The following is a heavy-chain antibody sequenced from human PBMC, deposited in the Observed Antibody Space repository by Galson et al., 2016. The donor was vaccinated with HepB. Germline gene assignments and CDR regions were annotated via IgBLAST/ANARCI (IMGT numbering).Heavy chain of an antibody. CDR3: ARKLRGYSSYLDA. Sequence: SLRLSCAASGFTFSNYWMSWVRQAPGKGPEWVANIEGDGDEIYYADSVKGRFTISRDNAQNSLYLQMNRLRAEDTAVYFCARKLRGYSSYLDAWGQGTLVTVSS. J-gene: IGHJ4*02. D-gene: IGHD5-18*01. CDR1: GFTFSNYW. V-gene: IGHV3-7*03. CDR2: IEGDGDEI.